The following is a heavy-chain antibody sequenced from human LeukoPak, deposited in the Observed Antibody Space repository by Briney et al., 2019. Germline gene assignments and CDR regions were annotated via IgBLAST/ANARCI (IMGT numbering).Heavy chain of an antibody. Sequence: PGGSLRLSCAASGFAFSNYDFHWVRQVTGKRLEWVSGIGTTGDTYYPASAKGRFTISRENARNSLYLQMNSLRAGDTAVYYCVRVNWLHYSGMDVWGQGTTVTVSS. CDR3: VRVNWLHYSGMDV. CDR1: GFAFSNYD. V-gene: IGHV3-13*01. J-gene: IGHJ6*02. D-gene: IGHD5-12*01. CDR2: IGTTGDT.